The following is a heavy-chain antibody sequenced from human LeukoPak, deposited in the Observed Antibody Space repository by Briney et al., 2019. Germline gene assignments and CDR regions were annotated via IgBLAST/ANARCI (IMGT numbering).Heavy chain of an antibody. D-gene: IGHD2-21*01. CDR3: ARGIWSARTVDYYLDY. J-gene: IGHJ4*02. V-gene: IGHV1-3*01. CDR1: GHTSTTYA. Sequence: ASVKVSCKASGHTSTTYAIHWVRPAPGQGLEWMGWINAGNGHTKYSQNFQGRVTITRDSSASTAYMELSSLTSEDTAVYYCARGIWSARTVDYYLDYWGQGTLVTVSS. CDR2: INAGNGHT.